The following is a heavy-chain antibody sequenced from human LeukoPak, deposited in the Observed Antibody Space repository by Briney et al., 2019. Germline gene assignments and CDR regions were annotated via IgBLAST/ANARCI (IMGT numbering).Heavy chain of an antibody. V-gene: IGHV4-39*07. CDR3: ARAVGSGSFQTYYYYMDV. CDR1: GVSISSSTYY. J-gene: IGHJ6*03. Sequence: SETLSLTCTVSGVSISSSTYYWGWIRQPPGKGLEWIGILYYSGSTYYNPSLNSRVTMSVDTSKNQFSLKLSSVTAADTAVYYCARAVGSGSFQTYYYYMDVWGKGTTVTISS. D-gene: IGHD3-10*01. CDR2: LYYSGST.